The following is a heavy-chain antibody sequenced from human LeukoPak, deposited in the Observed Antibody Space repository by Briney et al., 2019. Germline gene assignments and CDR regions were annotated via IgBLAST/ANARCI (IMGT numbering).Heavy chain of an antibody. CDR1: GFTVGSNY. V-gene: IGHV3-53*01. CDR2: IYSGGSA. Sequence: GGSLRLSCAVFGFTVGSNYMNWVRQAPGKGLEWVSTIYSGGSADYADSVKGRFTISRDNSKNTLYLQMNSLRAEDTAVYYCAKGGARLLPPFDYWGQGTLVTASS. CDR3: AKGGARLLPPFDY. D-gene: IGHD3-22*01. J-gene: IGHJ4*02.